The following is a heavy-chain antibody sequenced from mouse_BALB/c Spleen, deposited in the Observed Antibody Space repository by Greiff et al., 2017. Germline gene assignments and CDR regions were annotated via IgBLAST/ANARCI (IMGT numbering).Heavy chain of an antibody. CDR3: ARQAPSGNYAMDY. V-gene: IGHV5-6-2*01. CDR1: GFTFSSYY. CDR2: INSNGGST. J-gene: IGHJ4*01. D-gene: IGHD3-1*01. Sequence: EVKLMESGGGLVKLGGSLKLSCAASGFTFSSYYMSWVRQTPEKRLELVAAINSNGGSTYYPDTVKGRFTISRDNAKNTLYLQMSSLKSEDTALYYCARQAPSGNYAMDYWGQGTSVTVSS.